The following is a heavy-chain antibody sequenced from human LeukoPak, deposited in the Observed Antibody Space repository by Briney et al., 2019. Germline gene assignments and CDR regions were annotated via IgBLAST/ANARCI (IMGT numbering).Heavy chain of an antibody. J-gene: IGHJ4*02. CDR2: IYYSGST. D-gene: IGHD3-16*02. V-gene: IGHV4-61*01. CDR1: GGSISSSSYY. CDR3: ARVNTYYDYVWGSYRYTGYFDY. Sequence: PSETLSLTCTVSGGSISSSSYYWSWIRQPPGKGLEWIGYIYYSGSTNYNPSLKSRVTISVDTSKNQFSLKLSSVTAADTAVYYCARVNTYYDYVWGSYRYTGYFDYWGQGTLVTVSS.